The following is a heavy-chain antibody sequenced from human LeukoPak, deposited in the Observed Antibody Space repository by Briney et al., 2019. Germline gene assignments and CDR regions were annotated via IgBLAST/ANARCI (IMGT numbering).Heavy chain of an antibody. CDR2: IRYDGSNK. CDR3: AKDRPRYSSSWYYHYYGMDV. V-gene: IGHV3-30*02. J-gene: IGHJ6*02. Sequence: GGSLRLSCAASGFTFSSYGMHWVRQAPGKGLEWVAFIRYDGSNKYYADSVKGRFTISRDNSKNTLYLQMNSLRAEDTAVYYCAKDRPRYSSSWYYHYYGMDVWGQGTMVTVSS. CDR1: GFTFSSYG. D-gene: IGHD6-13*01.